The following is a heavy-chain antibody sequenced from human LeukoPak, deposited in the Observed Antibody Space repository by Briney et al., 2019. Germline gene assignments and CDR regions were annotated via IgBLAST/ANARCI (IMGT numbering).Heavy chain of an antibody. CDR1: GFTVSSNY. Sequence: GGSLRLSCAASGFTVSSNYMSWVRQAPGKGLEWVSVIYSGGSTYYADSVKGRFTISRDNSKNTLYLQMNSLRAEDTAVYYCARDSSSHYYFDYRGQGTLVTVSS. J-gene: IGHJ4*02. D-gene: IGHD6-6*01. CDR2: IYSGGST. CDR3: ARDSSSHYYFDY. V-gene: IGHV3-53*01.